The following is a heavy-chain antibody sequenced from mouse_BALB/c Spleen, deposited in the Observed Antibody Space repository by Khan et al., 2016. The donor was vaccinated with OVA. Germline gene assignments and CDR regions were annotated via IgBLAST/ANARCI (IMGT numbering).Heavy chain of an antibody. CDR2: MTYTGYT. CDR3: ARSTYRYAFAY. J-gene: IGHJ3*01. V-gene: IGHV3-8*02. Sequence: EVQLQESGPSLVKHSQTLSLTCSVTGDSITSGYWSWIRKFPGNKLEYMGYMTYTGYTDYNPSLKSRLAITRHTSKNQYYLQLNSVTTEDTATYYCARSTYRYAFAYWGQGTLVTVSA. D-gene: IGHD2-14*01. CDR1: GDSITSGY.